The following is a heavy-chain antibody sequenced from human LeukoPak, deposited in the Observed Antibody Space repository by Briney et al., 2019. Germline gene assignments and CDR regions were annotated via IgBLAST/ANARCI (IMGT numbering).Heavy chain of an antibody. CDR1: GFTFDDYA. CDR3: APQQAYSPYNWFDP. V-gene: IGHV3-9*01. D-gene: IGHD5-12*01. CDR2: ISWNSGSI. J-gene: IGHJ5*02. Sequence: GRPLGLSCAASGFTFDDYAMHWVRQAPGKGLEWVSGISWNSGSIGYADSVKGRFTISRDNAENTLYLQMNSLRAEDTGVYYCAPQQAYSPYNWFDPWGQGTLVTVSS.